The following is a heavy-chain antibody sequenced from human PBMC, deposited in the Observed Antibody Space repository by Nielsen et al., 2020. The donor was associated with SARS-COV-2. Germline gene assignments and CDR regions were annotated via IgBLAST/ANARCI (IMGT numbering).Heavy chain of an antibody. V-gene: IGHV1-18*01. CDR1: GYTFTSYG. CDR3: ARDVNMITFGGMMYYFDY. CDR2: ISAYNGNT. Sequence: ASVKVSCKASGYTFTSYGISWVRQAPGQGLEWMGWISAYNGNTNYAQKLQGRVTMTTDTSTGTAYMELRSLRSDDTAVYYCARDVNMITFGGMMYYFDYWGQGTLVTVSS. D-gene: IGHD3-16*01. J-gene: IGHJ4*02.